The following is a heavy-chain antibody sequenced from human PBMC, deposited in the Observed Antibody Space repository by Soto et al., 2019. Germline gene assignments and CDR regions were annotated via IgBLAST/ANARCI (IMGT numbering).Heavy chain of an antibody. V-gene: IGHV3-66*01. CDR1: GFTVSSNY. CDR2: IYSGGST. CDR3: ASRLITPSAFDI. D-gene: IGHD2-15*01. J-gene: IGHJ3*02. Sequence: GGSLRLSCAASGFTVSSNYMSWVRQAPGKGLEWVSVIYSGGSTYYADSVKGRFTISRDNSKNTLYLQMNSLRAEDTAVYYCASRLITPSAFDIWGQGTMVTVSS.